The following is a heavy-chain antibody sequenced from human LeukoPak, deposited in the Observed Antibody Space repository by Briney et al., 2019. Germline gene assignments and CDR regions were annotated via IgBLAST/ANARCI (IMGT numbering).Heavy chain of an antibody. Sequence: GGSLRLSCAASGFTFHNYGMHWVRQAPGQGLEWVALIWYDGSNTYYADSVKGRFTISRENSNNTLYLQMNRLRAEDTAVYYCARDQQRFCSGGTCYLGFEYWGQGILVTASS. CDR2: IWYDGSNT. D-gene: IGHD2-15*01. V-gene: IGHV3-33*01. J-gene: IGHJ4*02. CDR1: GFTFHNYG. CDR3: ARDQQRFCSGGTCYLGFEY.